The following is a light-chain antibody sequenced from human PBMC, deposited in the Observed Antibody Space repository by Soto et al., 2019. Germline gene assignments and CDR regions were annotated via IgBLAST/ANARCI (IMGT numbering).Light chain of an antibody. CDR3: QQYNSYPLT. Sequence: DIPMTQSPSTLSASVGDRVTITCRASQSISSWLAWYQQKPGKAPRLLMYKASTLESGVPSRFSGSGSGTAFTLTISSLQPDDFATYYCQQYNSYPLTFGGGTKVEIK. J-gene: IGKJ4*01. CDR1: QSISSW. V-gene: IGKV1-5*03. CDR2: KAS.